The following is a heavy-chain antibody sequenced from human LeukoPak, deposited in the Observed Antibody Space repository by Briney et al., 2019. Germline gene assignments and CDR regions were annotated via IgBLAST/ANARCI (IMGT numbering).Heavy chain of an antibody. CDR2: INPNSGGT. V-gene: IGHV1-2*02. J-gene: IGHJ4*02. Sequence: ASVKVSCKASGYTFTCYYMHWVRQAPGQGLEWMGWINPNSGGTNYAQKFQGRVTMTRDTSISTAYMELSRLRSDDTAVYYCASSPLLGYCSGGSCLNLDYWGQGTLVTVSS. D-gene: IGHD2-15*01. CDR3: ASSPLLGYCSGGSCLNLDY. CDR1: GYTFTCYY.